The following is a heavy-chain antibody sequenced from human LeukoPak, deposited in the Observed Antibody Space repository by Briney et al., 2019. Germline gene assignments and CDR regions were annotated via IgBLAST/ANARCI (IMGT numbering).Heavy chain of an antibody. CDR3: ARVRRFNGPYNVYFDY. D-gene: IGHD2-8*01. CDR1: GGPISSYY. V-gene: IGHV4-59*01. J-gene: IGHJ4*02. CDR2: MQYTGST. Sequence: SETLSLTCTVSGGPISSYYWSWLRQPPGKGLEWIAYMQYTGSTSYNPSLKSRVTISLDSSNSQLSLKLKSVTAAGTAVYFCARVRRFNGPYNVYFDYWGQGTLVTVSS.